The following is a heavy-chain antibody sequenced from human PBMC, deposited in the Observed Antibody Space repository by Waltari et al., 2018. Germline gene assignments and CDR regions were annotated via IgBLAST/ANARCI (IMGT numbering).Heavy chain of an antibody. CDR1: GGSFGGYY. D-gene: IGHD6-6*01. CDR2: INDSGST. J-gene: IGHJ4*02. V-gene: IGHV4-34*01. Sequence: QVQLQQWGAGLLKPSETLSLTCAVYGGSFGGYYWIWIRQPPGKGLEWIGEINDSGSTNYNPSLKSRVTISVDSSKNQFSLSLRSVTAADTSVYYCARQSMYSRSSGLNSWGQGTLVTVSS. CDR3: ARQSMYSRSSGLNS.